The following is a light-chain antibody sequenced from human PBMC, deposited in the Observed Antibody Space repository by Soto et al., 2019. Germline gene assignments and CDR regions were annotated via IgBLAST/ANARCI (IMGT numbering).Light chain of an antibody. V-gene: IGKV1-8*01. Sequence: AIRMTQSPSSLSASTGDRVTITCRASQGISSYLAWYQQKPGKAPKLLIYAASTLQSGVPSRFSGSGSGTNFTLTITSLQPEDFATYYCQHFNSYPFTFGGGTKVDIK. CDR2: AAS. CDR1: QGISSY. J-gene: IGKJ4*01. CDR3: QHFNSYPFT.